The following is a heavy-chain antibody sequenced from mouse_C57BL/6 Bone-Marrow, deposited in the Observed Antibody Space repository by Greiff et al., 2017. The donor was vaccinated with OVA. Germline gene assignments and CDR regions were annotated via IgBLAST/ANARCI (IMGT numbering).Heavy chain of an antibody. CDR2: ISNLAYSI. Sequence: GGGLVQPKGSLKLSCAASGFTFSDYGMAWVRQAPRKGPEWVAFISNLAYSIYYADTVTGRFTISRENAKNTLYLEMSSLRSEDTAMYYCARQGYDYSSWFAYWGQGTLVTVSA. CDR1: GFTFSDYG. J-gene: IGHJ3*01. CDR3: ARQGYDYSSWFAY. V-gene: IGHV5-15*01. D-gene: IGHD2-4*01.